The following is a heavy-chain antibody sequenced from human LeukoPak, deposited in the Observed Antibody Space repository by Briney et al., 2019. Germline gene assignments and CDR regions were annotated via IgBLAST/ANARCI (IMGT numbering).Heavy chain of an antibody. D-gene: IGHD3-22*01. CDR3: ARGRGYDSSGYYPLLGY. V-gene: IGHV4-34*01. CDR1: GGSFSGYY. J-gene: IGHJ4*02. CDR2: INHSGST. Sequence: KPSETLSFTCAVYGGSFSGYYWSWIRQPPGKGLEWIGEINHSGSTNYNPSLKSRVTISVDTSKNQFSLKLSSVTAADTAVYYCARGRGYDSSGYYPLLGYWGQGTLVTVSS.